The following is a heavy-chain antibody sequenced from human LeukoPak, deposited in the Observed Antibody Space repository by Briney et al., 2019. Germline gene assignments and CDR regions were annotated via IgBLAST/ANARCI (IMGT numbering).Heavy chain of an antibody. CDR3: ARETTYYYDSSGYQIRDAFDI. D-gene: IGHD3-22*01. V-gene: IGHV4-38-2*02. J-gene: IGHJ3*02. CDR2: IYHSGST. Sequence: SETLSLTCTVSGGSISSYYWSWIRQPPGKGLEWIGSIYHSGSTYYNPSLKSRVTISVDTSKNQFSLKLSSVTAADTAVYYCARETTYYYDSSGYQIRDAFDIWGQGTMVTVSS. CDR1: GGSISSYY.